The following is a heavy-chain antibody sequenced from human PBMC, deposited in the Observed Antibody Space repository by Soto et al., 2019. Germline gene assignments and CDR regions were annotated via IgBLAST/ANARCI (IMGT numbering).Heavy chain of an antibody. CDR1: GYTFTGYY. CDR2: INPNSGGT. Sequence: ASVKVSCKASGYTFTGYYMHWVRQAPGQGLEGMGWINPNSGGTNYAQKFQGRVTMTRDTSISTAYMELSRLRSDDTAVYYCARDQKPLSDILTSYIARSYYYYGMDVWGQGTTVTVSS. J-gene: IGHJ6*02. CDR3: ARDQKPLSDILTSYIARSYYYYGMDV. V-gene: IGHV1-2*02. D-gene: IGHD3-9*01.